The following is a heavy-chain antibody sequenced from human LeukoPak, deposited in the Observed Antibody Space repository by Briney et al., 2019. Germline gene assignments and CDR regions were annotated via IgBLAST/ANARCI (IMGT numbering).Heavy chain of an antibody. CDR1: GFTVSNNY. D-gene: IGHD7-27*01. V-gene: IGHV3-53*01. Sequence: GGSLRLSCAASGFTVSNNYMSWVRQAPGKGLEWVSVIYSGGSTYYADSVKGRFTISRDNSKNTLYLQMNSLRAEDTALYYCARRPPTNWGLDYWGQGTPVTVSS. CDR3: ARRPPTNWGLDY. CDR2: IYSGGST. J-gene: IGHJ4*02.